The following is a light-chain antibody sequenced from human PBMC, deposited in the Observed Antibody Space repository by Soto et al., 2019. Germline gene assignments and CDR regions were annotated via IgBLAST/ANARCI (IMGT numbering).Light chain of an antibody. CDR3: PQRYIWPLT. Sequence: DIVLTQSPATLSLSPGERATLSCRASQSLGSHLAWYQHRPGQAPRLLIYGASNRATGIPARFSGSGSGADFTLTFSSLEPEGLAVYFCPQRYIWPLTVGGGTKVEI. CDR1: QSLGSH. V-gene: IGKV3-11*01. CDR2: GAS. J-gene: IGKJ4*01.